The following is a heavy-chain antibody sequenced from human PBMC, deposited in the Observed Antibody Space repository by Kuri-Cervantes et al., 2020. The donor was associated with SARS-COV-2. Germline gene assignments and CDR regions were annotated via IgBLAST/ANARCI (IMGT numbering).Heavy chain of an antibody. CDR3: ARDNILFSGSGFDY. D-gene: IGHD1-26*01. V-gene: IGHV4-59*01. CDR1: GGSISSYY. Sequence: ESLKISCTVSGGSISSYYWSWIRQPPGKGLEWIGYFYYSGITNYNPSLKNRVTTSVDTSKNQFSLNLSSVTAADTAVYHCARDNILFSGSGFDYWGQGTLVTVSS. J-gene: IGHJ4*02. CDR2: FYYSGIT.